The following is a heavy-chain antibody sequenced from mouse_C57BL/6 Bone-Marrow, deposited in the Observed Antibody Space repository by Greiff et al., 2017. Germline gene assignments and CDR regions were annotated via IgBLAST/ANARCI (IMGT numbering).Heavy chain of an antibody. Sequence: DVKLVESGGGLVKPGGSLKLSCAASGFTFSSYTMSWVRQTPEKRLEWVATISGGGGNTYYPDSGKGRFTISRDNAKNTLYLQMSSLRSEDTALYYCARRRSRGYYAMDYWGQGTSVTVSS. V-gene: IGHV5-9*01. CDR1: GFTFSSYT. CDR3: ARRRSRGYYAMDY. CDR2: ISGGGGNT. D-gene: IGHD1-1*01. J-gene: IGHJ4*01.